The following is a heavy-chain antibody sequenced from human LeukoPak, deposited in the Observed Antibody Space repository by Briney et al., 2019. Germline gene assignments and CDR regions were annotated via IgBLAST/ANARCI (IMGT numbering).Heavy chain of an antibody. D-gene: IGHD2-15*01. CDR2: ISYDGSNK. J-gene: IGHJ4*02. V-gene: IGHV3-30*18. Sequence: GGSLRLSCAASGFTFSSYGMHWVRQAPGKGLEWVAVISYDGSNKYYADSVKGRFTISRDNSKNTLYLQMNSLRAEDTAVYYCAKDLRRYCSGGSCYSTLDYWGQGTLVTVSS. CDR3: AKDLRRYCSGGSCYSTLDY. CDR1: GFTFSSYG.